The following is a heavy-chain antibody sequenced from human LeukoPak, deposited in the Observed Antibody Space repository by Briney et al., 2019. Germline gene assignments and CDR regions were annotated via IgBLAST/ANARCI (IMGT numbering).Heavy chain of an antibody. V-gene: IGHV3-74*01. Sequence: TGGSLRLSCVASGFMFSNYWMHWVRQAPGKGLVWVSRINTDGYTTTYADSVKGRFTISRDNSKNTLYFQMNSLRAEDTAVYYCARFEVAAGTCDYWGQGTLVTVSS. CDR2: INTDGYTT. J-gene: IGHJ4*02. CDR1: GFMFSNYW. D-gene: IGHD6-13*01. CDR3: ARFEVAAGTCDY.